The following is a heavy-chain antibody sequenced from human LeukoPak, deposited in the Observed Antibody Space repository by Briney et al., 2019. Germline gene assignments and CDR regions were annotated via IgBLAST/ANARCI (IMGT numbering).Heavy chain of an antibody. CDR1: GGSISSYY. D-gene: IGHD3-22*01. Sequence: PSETLSLTCTVSGGSISSYYWSWIRQPPGKGLEWIGYIYYSGNTNYNPSLKSRVSISIDTSKNQFSLQLSSVTAADTAVYYCARDRDSSVLRDFDLWGRGSLVTVSA. CDR2: IYYSGNT. CDR3: ARDRDSSVLRDFDL. J-gene: IGHJ2*01. V-gene: IGHV4-59*01.